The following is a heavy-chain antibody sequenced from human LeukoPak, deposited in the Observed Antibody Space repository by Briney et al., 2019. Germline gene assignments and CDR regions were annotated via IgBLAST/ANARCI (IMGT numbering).Heavy chain of an antibody. V-gene: IGHV1-2*02. D-gene: IGHD1-20*01. J-gene: IGHJ4*02. CDR1: GYTFTGYY. Sequence: ASVKVSCKASGYTFTGYYMHWVRQAPGQGLEWMGWINPNRGGTNYAQKFQGRVTMTRDTSISTAYMELSRLRSDDTAVYYCARVTGTTSLFDYWGQGTLVTVSS. CDR2: INPNRGGT. CDR3: ARVTGTTSLFDY.